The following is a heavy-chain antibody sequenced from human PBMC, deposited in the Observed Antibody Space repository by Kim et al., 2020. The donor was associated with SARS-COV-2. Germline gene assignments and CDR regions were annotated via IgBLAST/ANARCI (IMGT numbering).Heavy chain of an antibody. Sequence: GGSLRLSCAASGFTFSSYAMSWVRQAPGKGLEWVSAISGSGGSTYYADSVKGRFTISRDNSKNTLYLQMNSLRAEDTAVYYCAQAGIAVAGRDYYYGMDVWGQGTTVTVSS. CDR2: ISGSGGST. V-gene: IGHV3-23*01. CDR3: AQAGIAVAGRDYYYGMDV. J-gene: IGHJ6*02. D-gene: IGHD6-19*01. CDR1: GFTFSSYA.